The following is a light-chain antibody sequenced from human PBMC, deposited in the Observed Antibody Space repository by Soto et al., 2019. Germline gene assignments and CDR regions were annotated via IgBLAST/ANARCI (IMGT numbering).Light chain of an antibody. V-gene: IGLV2-14*01. CDR3: SSYTISITV. Sequence: QSVLTQPAPVSGSPGQSITITCTGSSSDVGYFEYVSWFQQHPDKAPRLIIYEVTNRPSGISNRFSGSKSGDTASLTISGLRAEDEADYYCSSYTISITVFGTGTTVTV. J-gene: IGLJ1*01. CDR2: EVT. CDR1: SSDVGYFEY.